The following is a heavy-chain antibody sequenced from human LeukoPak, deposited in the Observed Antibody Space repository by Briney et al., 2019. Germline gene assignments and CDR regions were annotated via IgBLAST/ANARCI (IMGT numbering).Heavy chain of an antibody. D-gene: IGHD3-22*01. J-gene: IGHJ1*01. CDR3: ARGAHYYDSSGYYTAEYFQH. V-gene: IGHV1-69*13. CDR2: IIPIFGTA. CDR1: GGTFSSYA. Sequence: SVKVSCRASGGTFSSYAISWVRQAPGQGLEWMGGIIPIFGTANYAQKFQGRVTITADESTSTAYMELSSLRSEDTAVYYCARGAHYYDSSGYYTAEYFQHWGQGTLVTVSS.